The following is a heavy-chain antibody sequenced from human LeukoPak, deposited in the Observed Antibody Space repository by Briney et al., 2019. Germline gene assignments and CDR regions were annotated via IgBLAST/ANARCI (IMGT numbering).Heavy chain of an antibody. J-gene: IGHJ4*02. CDR1: GGSISSGGYY. CDR3: ARSYDSSASGFDY. D-gene: IGHD3-22*01. CDR2: IYYSGST. V-gene: IGHV4-31*03. Sequence: SETLSLTCTVSGGSISSGGYYWSWIRQHPGKGLEWIGYIYYSGSTYYNPSLKSRVTISVDTSKNHFSLTLSSVTAADTAVYYCARSYDSSASGFDYWGQGTPVTVSP.